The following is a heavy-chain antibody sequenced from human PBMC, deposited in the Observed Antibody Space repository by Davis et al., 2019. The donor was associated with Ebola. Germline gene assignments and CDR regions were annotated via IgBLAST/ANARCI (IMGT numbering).Heavy chain of an antibody. Sequence: PGGSLRLSCEASGFIFSNYDMSWVRPVPGKGLEWVPSVSGSGGHTHYSDSVRGRFTISRDNSKNTLYLQMNSLRAEDTATYYCARYCHYPDCSYFDCWGQGTVVAVAS. J-gene: IGHJ4*02. CDR2: VSGSGGHT. CDR3: ARYCHYPDCSYFDC. D-gene: IGHD2-15*01. CDR1: GFIFSNYD. V-gene: IGHV3-23*01.